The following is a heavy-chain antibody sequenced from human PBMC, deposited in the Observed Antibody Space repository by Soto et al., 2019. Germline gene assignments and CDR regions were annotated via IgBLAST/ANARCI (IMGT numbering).Heavy chain of an antibody. CDR2: ISWNSGSI. V-gene: IGHV3-9*01. Sequence: EVQLVESGGGLVQPGRSLRLSCAASGFTFDDYAMHWVRQAPGKGLEWVSGISWNSGSIGYADSVKGRFTISRDNAKNSLYLQMNSLRAEDTALYYCAKAGWDTYYYDGMDVWGQGTTVTVSS. CDR3: AKAGWDTYYYDGMDV. CDR1: GFTFDDYA. D-gene: IGHD5-18*01. J-gene: IGHJ6*02.